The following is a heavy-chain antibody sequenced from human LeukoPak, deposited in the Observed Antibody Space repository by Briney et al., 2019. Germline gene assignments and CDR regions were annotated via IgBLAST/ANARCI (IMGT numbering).Heavy chain of an antibody. CDR2: ILYDGSHE. CDR3: AKEGRWLDS. Sequence: SGGSLRLSCAASGFTFSSYSMNWVRQAPGKGLEWVANILYDGSHEFYADSVKGRFTISRDNSKNTLYLQINSLRTEDTAVYFCAKEGRWLDSWGQGTLVTVSS. J-gene: IGHJ4*02. CDR1: GFTFSSYS. D-gene: IGHD4-23*01. V-gene: IGHV3-30*18.